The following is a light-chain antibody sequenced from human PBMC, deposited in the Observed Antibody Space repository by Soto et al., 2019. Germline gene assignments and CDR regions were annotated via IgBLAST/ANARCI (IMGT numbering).Light chain of an antibody. CDR1: QTVVSSY. J-gene: IGKJ1*01. Sequence: EIVLTQSPGTLSLSPGERATLSCRASQTVVSSYLAWYQQKPGQAPRLLIYGASTRASGIPDRFSGSASGTDFTLTISRLEPEDFAVYYCQQYGKTFGQGTKVDIK. CDR2: GAS. CDR3: QQYGKT. V-gene: IGKV3-20*01.